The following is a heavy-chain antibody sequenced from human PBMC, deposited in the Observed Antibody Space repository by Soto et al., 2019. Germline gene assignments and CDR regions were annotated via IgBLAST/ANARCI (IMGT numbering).Heavy chain of an antibody. D-gene: IGHD2-15*01. V-gene: IGHV4-30-2*01. Sequence: QLQLQESGSGLVKPSQTLSLTCAVSGGSISSGGYSWSWIRQPPGKGLEWIGYIYHSGSTYYNPSLKSRVTISVDTSKNQFSLKLSSVTAADTAVYYCASTQYGGKSSGAFDIWGQGTMVTVSS. CDR3: ASTQYGGKSSGAFDI. CDR2: IYHSGST. CDR1: GGSISSGGYS. J-gene: IGHJ3*02.